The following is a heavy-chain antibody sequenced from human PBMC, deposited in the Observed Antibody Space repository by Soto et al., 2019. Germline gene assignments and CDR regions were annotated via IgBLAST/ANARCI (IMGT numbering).Heavy chain of an antibody. CDR1: GFSLSTSGVA. CDR3: ARRYPNNWFDP. V-gene: IGHV2-5*02. CDR2: ISWDDNK. Sequence: QITLKESGPTVVKPTQTLTLTCTFSGFSLSTSGVAVGWIRQPPGKALEWLALISWDDNKRYRSSLQSRLTITKDTSKNQVVLIMTTMDPVDTATYYCARRYPNNWFDPWGQGTLVTVSS. J-gene: IGHJ5*02.